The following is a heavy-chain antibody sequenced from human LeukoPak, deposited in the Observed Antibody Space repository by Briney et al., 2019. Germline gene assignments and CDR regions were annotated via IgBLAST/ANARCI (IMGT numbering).Heavy chain of an antibody. Sequence: ASVKVSCEASGYTFTSYGISWVRQAPGQGLEWMGWISAYNGNTNYAQKLQGRVTMTTDTSTSTAYMELRSLRSDDTAVYYCARDRGSSWSFYYYYGMDVWGQGTTVTVSS. D-gene: IGHD6-13*01. J-gene: IGHJ6*02. V-gene: IGHV1-18*01. CDR1: GYTFTSYG. CDR3: ARDRGSSWSFYYYYGMDV. CDR2: ISAYNGNT.